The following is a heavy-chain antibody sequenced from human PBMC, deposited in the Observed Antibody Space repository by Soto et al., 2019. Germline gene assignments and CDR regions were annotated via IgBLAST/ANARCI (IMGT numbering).Heavy chain of an antibody. CDR2: ISAYNGNT. CDR1: GYTFTIYG. J-gene: IGHJ4*02. D-gene: IGHD3-9*01. CDR3: ARGTDYDILTGYYLVSDY. Sequence: ASVKVSCKASGYTFTIYGISWVRQAPGQGLEWMGWISAYNGNTNYAQKLQGRVTMTTDTSTSTAYMELRSLRSDDTAVYYCARGTDYDILTGYYLVSDYWGQGTLVTVSS. V-gene: IGHV1-18*01.